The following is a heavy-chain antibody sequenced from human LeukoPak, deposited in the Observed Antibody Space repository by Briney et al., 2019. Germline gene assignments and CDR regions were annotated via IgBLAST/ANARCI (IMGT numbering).Heavy chain of an antibody. V-gene: IGHV3-30*03. CDR3: ASMYYYGSGSYLPDY. Sequence: GGSLRLSCAASGFTFSSYGMHWVRQAPGKGLEWVAVISYDGSNKYYADSVKGRFTISRDNSKNTLYLQMNSLRAEDTAVYYRASMYYYGSGSYLPDYWGQGTLVTVSS. D-gene: IGHD3-10*01. CDR1: GFTFSSYG. J-gene: IGHJ4*02. CDR2: ISYDGSNK.